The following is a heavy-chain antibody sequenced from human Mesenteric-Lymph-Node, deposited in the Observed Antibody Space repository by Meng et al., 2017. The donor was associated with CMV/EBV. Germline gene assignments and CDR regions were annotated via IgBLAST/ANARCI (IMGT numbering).Heavy chain of an antibody. CDR1: GFTFSSYE. CDR3: ARDPSSSSSLTSFDY. Sequence: GGSLRLSCAASGFTFSSYEMNWIRQAPGKGLEWVSYISSSGSTIYSADSVKGRFTISRDNAKNSLYLQMNSLRAEDTAVYYCARDPSSSSSLTSFDYWGQGTLVTVSS. J-gene: IGHJ4*02. CDR2: ISSSGSTI. V-gene: IGHV3-48*03. D-gene: IGHD6-6*01.